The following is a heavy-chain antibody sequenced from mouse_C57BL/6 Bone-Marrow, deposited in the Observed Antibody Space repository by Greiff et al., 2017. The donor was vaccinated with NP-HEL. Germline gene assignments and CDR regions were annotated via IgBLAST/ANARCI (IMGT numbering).Heavy chain of an antibody. D-gene: IGHD2-12*01. CDR1: GYSITSGYY. Sequence: EVKLLESGPGLVKPSQSLSLTCSVTGYSITSGYYWNWIRQFPGNKLEWMGYISYDGSNNYNPSLKNRISITRDTSKNQFFLKLNSVTTEDTATYYCAREGWPFSIWYFDVWGTGTTVTVSS. J-gene: IGHJ1*03. CDR3: AREGWPFSIWYFDV. CDR2: ISYDGSN. V-gene: IGHV3-6*01.